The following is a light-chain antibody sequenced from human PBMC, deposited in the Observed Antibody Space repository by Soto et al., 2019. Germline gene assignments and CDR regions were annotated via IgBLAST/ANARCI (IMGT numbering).Light chain of an antibody. Sequence: QSVLTQPPSASGTPGQTVTISCSGSSSNIGANTVNWFQHLPGTAPKLLIYNNNQRPSGVPDRVSGSKSGTSVTLAISGLQSEDEADYYCAAWDARLDGVVFGGGTKLTVL. V-gene: IGLV1-44*01. CDR1: SSNIGANT. CDR2: NNN. J-gene: IGLJ3*02. CDR3: AAWDARLDGVV.